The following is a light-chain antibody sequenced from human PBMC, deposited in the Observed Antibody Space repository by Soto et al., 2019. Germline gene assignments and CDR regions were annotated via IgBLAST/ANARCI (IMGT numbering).Light chain of an antibody. V-gene: IGKV3-20*01. CDR2: GAS. Sequence: EIMLTQSPCTLSLSPGERAIISCRATQSISSRNLAWYQQKPGQPPRLLIFGASSRATGIPDRFSGSGSGTDFTLTISRLEPGDFAVYYCQQHGISHITFGQGTRLE. CDR3: QQHGISHIT. J-gene: IGKJ5*01. CDR1: QSISSRN.